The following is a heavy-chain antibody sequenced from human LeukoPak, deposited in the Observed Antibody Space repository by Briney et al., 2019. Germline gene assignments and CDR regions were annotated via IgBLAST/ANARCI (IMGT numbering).Heavy chain of an antibody. Sequence: SETLSLTCAVYGGSFSSYYWSWIRQPPGKGPEWIGEINHSGSTNYNPSLKSRVTISVDTSKNQFSLKLSSVTAADTAVYYCARGPTKSRDSSSWYLNYWGQGTLVTVSS. D-gene: IGHD6-13*01. V-gene: IGHV4-34*01. CDR1: GGSFSSYY. J-gene: IGHJ4*02. CDR3: ARGPTKSRDSSSWYLNY. CDR2: INHSGST.